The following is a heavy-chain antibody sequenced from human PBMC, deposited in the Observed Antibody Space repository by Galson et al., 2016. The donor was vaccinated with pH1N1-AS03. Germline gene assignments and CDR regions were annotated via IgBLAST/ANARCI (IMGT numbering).Heavy chain of an antibody. CDR3: ARDPSSGSYYERDY. D-gene: IGHD1-26*01. CDR1: GFTFSSHW. Sequence: SLRLSCAASGFTFSSHWMHWVRQAPGKGLVWVSRINGDGGGTNYADSVKGRFTISRDKSKNTLYLQMSSLRTEDTAAYYCARDPSSGSYYERDYWGQGTLVAVSS. V-gene: IGHV3-74*01. J-gene: IGHJ4*02. CDR2: INGDGGGT.